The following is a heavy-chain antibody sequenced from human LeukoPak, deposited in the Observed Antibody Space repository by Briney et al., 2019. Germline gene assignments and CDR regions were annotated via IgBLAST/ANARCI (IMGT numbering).Heavy chain of an antibody. J-gene: IGHJ6*02. V-gene: IGHV3-23*01. D-gene: IGHD2-21*02. CDR3: AKVGGLLRDYYYGMDV. Sequence: PGGSLRLSCAASGFTFSSYAMNWVRQAPGSGLEWVSSISGSGGSTYYANSVKGRFTISRDNSKNTLYLQMNSLTAEDTAVYYCAKVGGLLRDYYYGMDVWGQGTAVTVSS. CDR2: ISGSGGST. CDR1: GFTFSSYA.